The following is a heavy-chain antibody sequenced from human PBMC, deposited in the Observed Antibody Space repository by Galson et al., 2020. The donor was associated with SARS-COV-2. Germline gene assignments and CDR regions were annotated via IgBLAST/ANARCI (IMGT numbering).Heavy chain of an antibody. Sequence: GGSLRLSCAASGFTFSSYWMNWVRQAPGKGLEWVSRINTDGSSKNYADSVKGRFTISRDNAKNRLYLQMTSLRAEDRAVYYWARESDPYSSGWYDAFDIWGQGTMGTVSS. CDR2: INTDGSSK. CDR3: ARESDPYSSGWYDAFDI. D-gene: IGHD6-19*01. J-gene: IGHJ3*02. CDR1: GFTFSSYW. V-gene: IGHV3-74*01.